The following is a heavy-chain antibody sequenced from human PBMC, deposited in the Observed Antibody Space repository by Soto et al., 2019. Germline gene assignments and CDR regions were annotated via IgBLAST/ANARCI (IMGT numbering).Heavy chain of an antibody. J-gene: IGHJ6*02. V-gene: IGHV3-30*02. CDR1: GFTFSSYG. CDR2: IWYDGSNK. Sequence: GGSLRLSCAASGFTFSSYGMHWVRQAPGKGLEWVAVIWYDGSNKYYADSVKGRFTISRDNSKNTLYLQMNSLRSEDTAVYYCATSRPVIVVVPAFKYYYYYGMDVWGQGTTVTVSS. D-gene: IGHD2-2*01. CDR3: ATSRPVIVVVPAFKYYYYYGMDV.